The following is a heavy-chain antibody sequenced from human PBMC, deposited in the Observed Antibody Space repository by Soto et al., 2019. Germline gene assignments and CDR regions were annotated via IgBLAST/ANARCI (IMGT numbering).Heavy chain of an antibody. CDR2: IIPIFGIA. V-gene: IGHV1-69*12. CDR3: ARGRDTSGSLHGYWFDP. Sequence: QVQLVQSGAEVKKPGSSVKVSCKTSGVTFSDYAFSWVRQAPGQGLEWMGGIIPIFGIANYAQKFQGRVTIPADESTSTTYREVSSLRSGDTAVYYCARGRDTSGSLHGYWFDPWGQGTLVTVSS. D-gene: IGHD1-1*01. CDR1: GVTFSDYA. J-gene: IGHJ5*02.